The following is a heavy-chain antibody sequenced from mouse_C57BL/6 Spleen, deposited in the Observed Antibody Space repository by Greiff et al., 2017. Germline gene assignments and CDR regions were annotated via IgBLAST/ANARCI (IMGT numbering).Heavy chain of an antibody. CDR3: ARGAYDYDWYFDV. D-gene: IGHD2-4*01. CDR1: GYSFTGYY. J-gene: IGHJ1*03. Sequence: VQLQQSGPELVKPGASVKISCKASGYSFTGYYMNWVKQSPEKSLEWIGEINPSTGGTTYNQKFKAKATLTVDKSSSTAYMQLKSLTSEDSAVYYCARGAYDYDWYFDVWGTGTTVTVSS. V-gene: IGHV1-42*01. CDR2: INPSTGGT.